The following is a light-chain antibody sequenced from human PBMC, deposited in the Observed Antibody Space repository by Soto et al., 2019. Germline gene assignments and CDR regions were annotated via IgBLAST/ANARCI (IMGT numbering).Light chain of an antibody. V-gene: IGLV2-11*01. Sequence: QSVLTQPRSVSGSPGQSVTISCTGTSSDVGGYNYVSWYQQHPGKAPKLMIYDVSKRPSGVPDLFSGSKSGNTASLTISGLQAEDEADYYCCSYAGSYTVFGGGTKLTVL. CDR2: DVS. CDR1: SSDVGGYNY. J-gene: IGLJ3*02. CDR3: CSYAGSYTV.